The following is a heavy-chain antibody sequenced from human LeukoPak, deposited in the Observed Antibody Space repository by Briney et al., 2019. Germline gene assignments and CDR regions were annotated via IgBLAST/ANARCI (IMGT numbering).Heavy chain of an antibody. D-gene: IGHD3-9*01. Sequence: PGGSLRLSCAASGFTFSSYSMNWVRQAPGKGLEWVSCISSSSSYIYYADSVKGRFTISRDNAKNSLYLQMNSLRAEDTAVYYCARDYDYDILTGYRPYYYYYYMDVWGKGTTVTVSS. J-gene: IGHJ6*03. CDR2: ISSSSSYI. CDR1: GFTFSSYS. V-gene: IGHV3-21*01. CDR3: ARDYDYDILTGYRPYYYYYYMDV.